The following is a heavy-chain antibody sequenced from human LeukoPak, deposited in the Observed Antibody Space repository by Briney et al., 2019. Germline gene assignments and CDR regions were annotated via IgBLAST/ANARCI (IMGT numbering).Heavy chain of an antibody. CDR3: ARRTLEFTAVAAHGTYYFDY. CDR2: IKQDGSEK. J-gene: IGHJ4*02. D-gene: IGHD6-19*01. V-gene: IGHV3-7*01. Sequence: GGSLRLSCAVSGLTFSNLKMNWVRQAPGKGLEWVANIKQDGSEKYYVDSVKGRFTISRDNAKNSLYLQMNSLRAEDTAVYYCARRTLEFTAVAAHGTYYFDYWGQGTLVTVSS. CDR1: GLTFSNLK.